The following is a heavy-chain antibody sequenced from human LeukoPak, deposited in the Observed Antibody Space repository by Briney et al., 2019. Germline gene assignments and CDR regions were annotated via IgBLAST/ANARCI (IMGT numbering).Heavy chain of an antibody. CDR1: GFTFSHYG. Sequence: GRSLRLACEASGFTFSHYGMHWVRQDPGRGRGWGAFIWSDGTNQYYADSVKCRFPISRDNFKNMVSLQMNRLRAEDTAVYYCAKDAQRGFDYSNSLEHWGQGSLVTVSS. V-gene: IGHV3-33*06. J-gene: IGHJ4*02. CDR2: IWSDGTNQ. CDR3: AKDAQRGFDYSNSLEH. D-gene: IGHD4-11*01.